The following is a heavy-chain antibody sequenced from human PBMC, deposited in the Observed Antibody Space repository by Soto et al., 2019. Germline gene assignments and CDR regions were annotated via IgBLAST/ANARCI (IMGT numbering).Heavy chain of an antibody. Sequence: SETLSLTCTVSGGSISSYYWSWIRQPPGKGLEWIGYIYYSGSTNYNPSLKSRVTISVDTSKNQFSLKLSSVTAADTAVYYCTRGDYYDSSGPFSDAFDIWGQGTMVTVS. V-gene: IGHV4-59*01. J-gene: IGHJ3*02. CDR3: TRGDYYDSSGPFSDAFDI. CDR2: IYYSGST. D-gene: IGHD3-22*01. CDR1: GGSISSYY.